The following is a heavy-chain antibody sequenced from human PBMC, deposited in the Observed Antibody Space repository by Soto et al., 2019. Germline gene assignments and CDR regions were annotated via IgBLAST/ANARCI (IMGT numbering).Heavy chain of an antibody. CDR2: ISNNGAHT. J-gene: IGHJ6*03. CDR1: GFTFSNYA. V-gene: IGHV3-64*01. Sequence: EAQLVESGGGLVQPGGSLRLSCAASGFTFSNYAMHWVRQAPGKGLEYVSGISNNGAHTDYAKSVKGRFTISRDNSENTLYLQMGGLRAEDMALYYCARRGYGSRWPNVYMDVWGKGTTVTVSS. D-gene: IGHD6-13*01. CDR3: ARRGYGSRWPNVYMDV.